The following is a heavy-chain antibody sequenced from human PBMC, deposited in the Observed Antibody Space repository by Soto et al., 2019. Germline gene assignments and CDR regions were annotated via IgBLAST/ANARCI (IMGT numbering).Heavy chain of an antibody. CDR3: ARGQAVPAAGPNYYYYYYMDV. CDR2: INPNSGGT. D-gene: IGHD2-2*01. CDR1: GYTFTGYY. V-gene: IGHV1-2*04. Sequence: ASVKVSCKASGYTFTGYYMHWVRQAPGQGLEWMGWINPNSGGTNYAQKFQGWVTMTREPSISTAYMELSRLRSDDTAVYYCARGQAVPAAGPNYYYYYYMDVWGKGTTVTVSS. J-gene: IGHJ6*03.